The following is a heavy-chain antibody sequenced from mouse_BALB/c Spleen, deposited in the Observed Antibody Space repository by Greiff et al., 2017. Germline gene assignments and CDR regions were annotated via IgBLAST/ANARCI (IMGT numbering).Heavy chain of an antibody. D-gene: IGHD4-1*01. CDR2: IRNKANGYTT. Sequence: EVQRVESGGGLVQPGGSLRLSCATSGFTFTDYYMSWVRQPPGKALEWLGFIRNKANGYTTEYSASVKGRFTISRDNSQSILYLQMNTLRAEDSATYYCARDLLTGTGYWGQGTTLTVSS. V-gene: IGHV7-3*02. CDR3: ARDLLTGTGY. CDR1: GFTFTDYY. J-gene: IGHJ2*01.